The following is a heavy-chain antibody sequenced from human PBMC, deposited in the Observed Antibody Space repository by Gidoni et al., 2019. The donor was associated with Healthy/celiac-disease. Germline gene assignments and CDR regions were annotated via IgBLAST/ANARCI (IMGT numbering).Heavy chain of an antibody. D-gene: IGHD6-19*01. V-gene: IGHV2-5*01. CDR1: GFSLSTSGVG. CDR2: IYWNDDK. Sequence: QITLKESGPTLVKPTQTLTLTCTFSGFSLSTSGVGVGWIRQPPGKALEWLALIYWNDDKRYSPSLKSRLTITKDTSKNQVVLTMTNMDPVDTATYYWAHRRRSSGWYPAREGWFDPWGQGTLVTVSS. J-gene: IGHJ5*01. CDR3: AHRRRSSGWYPAREGWFDP.